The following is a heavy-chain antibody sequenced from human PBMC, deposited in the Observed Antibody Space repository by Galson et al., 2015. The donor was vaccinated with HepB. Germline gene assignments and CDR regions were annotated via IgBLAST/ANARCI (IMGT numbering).Heavy chain of an antibody. Sequence: ALVKPTQTLTLTCAFSGFSLRSTGVGVGWIRQPPGKALEWLALIYWDNDERYNPSLESRLTITKDPSKNQVALTMTEMDPVDTATYYCARRYPKYTSGWYYDYWGQGILVTVSS. CDR3: ARRYPKYTSGWYYDY. J-gene: IGHJ4*02. CDR1: GFSLRSTGVG. D-gene: IGHD6-19*01. V-gene: IGHV2-5*02. CDR2: IYWDNDE.